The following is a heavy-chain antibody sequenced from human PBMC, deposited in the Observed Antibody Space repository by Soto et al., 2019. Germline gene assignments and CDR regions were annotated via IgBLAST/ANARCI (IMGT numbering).Heavy chain of an antibody. CDR3: ARAPRSGSWYYFDY. CDR1: GGSINSGNNY. D-gene: IGHD6-25*01. J-gene: IGHJ4*02. Sequence: QVQLQESGPGLVKPSQTLSLTCTVSGGSINSGNNYWSWIRQHPGKGLEWIGYIYYSGSTYYNPSLQSRVTNSVDTSKSQFSLKLSSVTAADTAVYYCARAPRSGSWYYFDYWGKGTLVTVSS. CDR2: IYYSGST. V-gene: IGHV4-31*03.